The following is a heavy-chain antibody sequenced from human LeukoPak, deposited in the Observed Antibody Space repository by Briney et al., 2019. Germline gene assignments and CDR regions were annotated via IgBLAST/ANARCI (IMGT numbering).Heavy chain of an antibody. CDR1: GYSISSGYY. Sequence: SETLSLXCTVSGYSISSGYYWGWIRQPPGKGLEWIGSIYHSGSTYYNPSLKSRVTISVDTSKNQFSLKLSSVTAADTAVYYCARLGSGHTVVGWGQRTLVTVSS. V-gene: IGHV4-38-2*02. CDR2: IYHSGST. J-gene: IGHJ4*02. D-gene: IGHD2-15*01. CDR3: ARLGSGHTVVG.